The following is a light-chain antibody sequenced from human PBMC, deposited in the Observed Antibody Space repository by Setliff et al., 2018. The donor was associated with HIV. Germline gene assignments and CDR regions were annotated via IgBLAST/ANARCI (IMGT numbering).Light chain of an antibody. J-gene: IGLJ2*01. Sequence: QSVLTQPPSVSAAPGQKVAISCSGSSSNIGYSFVSWYQQVPGTAPKLLIYDNNHRPSGTPDRFSGSKSGTSATLAITGLETGDEADYYCGTWDNRLNIVTFGGGTKVTVL. CDR3: GTWDNRLNIVT. V-gene: IGLV1-51*01. CDR2: DNN. CDR1: SSNIGYSF.